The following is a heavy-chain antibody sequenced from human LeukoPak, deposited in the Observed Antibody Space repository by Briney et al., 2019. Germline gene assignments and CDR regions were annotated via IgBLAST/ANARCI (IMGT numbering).Heavy chain of an antibody. J-gene: IGHJ4*02. CDR3: ARAEYSNYETFDY. Sequence: PSETLSLTCTVSGGSISSGGYYWSWIRQHPGKGLEWIGYIYYSGSTNYNPSLKSRVTISLDTSKNQFSLKLSSVTAADTAVYYCARAEYSNYETFDYWGQGTLVTVSS. CDR1: GGSISSGGYY. D-gene: IGHD4-11*01. CDR2: IYYSGST. V-gene: IGHV4-61*08.